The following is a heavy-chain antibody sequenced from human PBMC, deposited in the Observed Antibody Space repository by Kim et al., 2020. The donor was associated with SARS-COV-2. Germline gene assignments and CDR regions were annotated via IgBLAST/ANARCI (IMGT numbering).Heavy chain of an antibody. CDR3: ARAGRTVTKVGGDY. Sequence: ADSVKGRFAITRDNSKNTLYLQRNTLRAEDTAVYYCARAGRTVTKVGGDYWGQGTLVTVSS. D-gene: IGHD4-17*01. V-gene: IGHV3-30*09. J-gene: IGHJ4*02.